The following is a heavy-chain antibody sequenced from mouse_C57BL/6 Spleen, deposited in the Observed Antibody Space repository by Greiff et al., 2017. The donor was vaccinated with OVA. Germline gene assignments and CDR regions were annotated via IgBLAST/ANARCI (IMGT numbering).Heavy chain of an antibody. V-gene: IGHV1-64*01. D-gene: IGHD2-4*01. J-gene: IGHJ4*01. CDR1: GYTFTSYW. Sequence: VQLQQPGAELVKPGASVKLSCKASGYTFTSYWMHWVKQRPGQGLEWIGMIHPNSGSTNYNEKFKSKATLTVDKSSSTAYMQLSSLTSEDSAVYYCARPYDYDIHYAMDYWGQGTSVTVSS. CDR3: ARPYDYDIHYAMDY. CDR2: IHPNSGST.